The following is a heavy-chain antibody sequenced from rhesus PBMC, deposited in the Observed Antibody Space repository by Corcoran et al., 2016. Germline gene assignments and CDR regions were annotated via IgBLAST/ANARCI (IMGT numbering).Heavy chain of an antibody. J-gene: IGHJ6*01. Sequence: QVQLQESGPGLVKPSETLSLTCAVSGGSISDDYYWSWIRQPPGKGLEWIGYIYGSCGGTNYNPSIKNRVTISIDTSKNQFSLKLSSVTAADTAVYYCAREYCTGSGCYAYYGLDSWGQGVVVTVSS. CDR1: GGSISDDYY. D-gene: IGHD2-21*01. CDR3: AREYCTGSGCYAYYGLDS. CDR2: IYGSCGGT. V-gene: IGHV4-106*01.